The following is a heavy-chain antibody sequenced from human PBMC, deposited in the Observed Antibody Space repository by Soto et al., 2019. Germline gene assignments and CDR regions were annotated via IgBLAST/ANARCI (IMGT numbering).Heavy chain of an antibody. CDR1: GFTFSSYG. V-gene: IGHV3-33*01. D-gene: IGHD6-13*01. Sequence: PGGSLRLSCAASGFTFSSYGMHWVRQAPGKGLEWLAVIWYDGSNKYYADSVKGRFTISRDNSKNTLYLQMNSLRAEDTAVYYCARYPGRSSWSRIVYYYYMDVWGKGTTVTVSS. J-gene: IGHJ6*03. CDR3: ARYPGRSSWSRIVYYYYMDV. CDR2: IWYDGSNK.